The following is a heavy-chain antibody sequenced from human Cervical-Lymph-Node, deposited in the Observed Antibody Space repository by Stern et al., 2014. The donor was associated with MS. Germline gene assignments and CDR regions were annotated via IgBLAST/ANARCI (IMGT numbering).Heavy chain of an antibody. CDR1: GFTFSSHW. D-gene: IGHD6-13*01. V-gene: IGHV3-74*03. Sequence: EVQLVESGGGLVQPGGSLRLSCAASGFTFSSHWMHWVRQAPGKGLVWVSRIYGDGRSTKYADSVKGRFTISRDNAKSTLYLQMNSLRAEDSAVYYCARDAWPAASGPLIDYWGRGTLVTVSS. CDR3: ARDAWPAASGPLIDY. CDR2: IYGDGRST. J-gene: IGHJ4*02.